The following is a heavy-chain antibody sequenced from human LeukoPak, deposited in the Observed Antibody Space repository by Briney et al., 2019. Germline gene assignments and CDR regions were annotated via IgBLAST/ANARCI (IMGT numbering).Heavy chain of an antibody. CDR3: ARDRGYCSSTSCYQLAYYYYYGMDV. CDR1: GFTFSSYS. Sequence: KPGGSLRLSCAASGFTFSSYSMTWVRQAPGKGLEWVSSISSSSSYIYYADSVKGRFTISRDNAENSLYLQMNSLRAEDTAVYYCARDRGYCSSTSCYQLAYYYYYGMDVWGQGTTVTVSS. J-gene: IGHJ6*02. D-gene: IGHD2-2*01. CDR2: ISSSSSYI. V-gene: IGHV3-21*01.